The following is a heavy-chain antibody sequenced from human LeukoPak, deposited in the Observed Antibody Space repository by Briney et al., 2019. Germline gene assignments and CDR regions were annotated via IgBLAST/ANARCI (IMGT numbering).Heavy chain of an antibody. CDR1: EFTFSNYA. Sequence: GGSLRLSCAAFEFTFSNYAMTWVRQAPGKGLEWVSGSSGSGESTYYGDSVKGRFTISRDNSKNTLYLQMNSLRAGDTAIYYCAREHWDFDYWGQGTLVTVSS. CDR2: SSGSGEST. CDR3: AREHWDFDY. V-gene: IGHV3-23*01. J-gene: IGHJ4*02. D-gene: IGHD7-27*01.